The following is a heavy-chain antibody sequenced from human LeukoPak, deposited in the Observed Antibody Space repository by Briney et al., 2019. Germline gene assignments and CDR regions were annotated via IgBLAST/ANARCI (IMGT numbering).Heavy chain of an antibody. CDR1: GYTFTGYY. V-gene: IGHV1-2*02. CDR3: ARDGAIAAAGYFDY. J-gene: IGHJ4*02. CDR2: INPNSGGT. D-gene: IGHD6-13*01. Sequence: ASVKVSCKASGYTFTGYYMHWVRQAPGQGLEWMGWINPNSGGTNYAQKFQGRVTMTRDTSISTAYMELSSLRSEDTAVYYCARDGAIAAAGYFDYWGQGTLVTVSS.